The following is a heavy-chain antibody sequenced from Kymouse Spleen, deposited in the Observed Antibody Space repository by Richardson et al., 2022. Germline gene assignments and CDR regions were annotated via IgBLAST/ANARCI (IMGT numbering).Heavy chain of an antibody. Sequence: EVQLVESGGGLVQPGGSLRLSCAASGFTFSSYAMSWVRQAPGKGLEWVSAISGSGGSTYYADSVKGRFTISRDNSKNTLYLQMNSLRAEDTAVYYCAKDRDSGSYSYYYYGMDVWGQGTTVTVSS. CDR3: AKDRDSGSYSYYYYGMDV. CDR2: ISGSGGST. CDR1: GFTFSSYA. D-gene: IGHD1-26*01. J-gene: IGHJ6*02. V-gene: IGHV3-23*04.